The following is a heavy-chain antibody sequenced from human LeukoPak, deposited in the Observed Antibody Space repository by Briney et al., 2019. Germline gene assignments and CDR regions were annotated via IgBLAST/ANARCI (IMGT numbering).Heavy chain of an antibody. D-gene: IGHD1-26*01. CDR3: VRDLGGRSGH. V-gene: IGHV3-74*01. CDR1: GFIFSRYW. Sequence: QPGGSLRLSCAASGFIFSRYWMHWVRQAPGKGLVWVSRINEDGSTTNYADSVKGRSTIFRDNAKNTLYLQMNSLRAEDTAVYYCVRDLGGRSGHWGQGTLVTVSS. J-gene: IGHJ4*02. CDR2: INEDGSTT.